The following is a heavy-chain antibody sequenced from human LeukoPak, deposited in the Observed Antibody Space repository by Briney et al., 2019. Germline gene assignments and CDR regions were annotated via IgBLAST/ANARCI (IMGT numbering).Heavy chain of an antibody. Sequence: GGSLRLSCAASGFTFSNYSMNWVRQAPGKGLECISYISSGSITIYYADSVKGRFTISRDNAKNSLYLQMNSLRPEDTAVYYCAKGGASVTRYVDYWGQGTLVTVSS. CDR2: ISSGSITI. D-gene: IGHD4-17*01. CDR1: GFTFSNYS. CDR3: AKGGASVTRYVDY. J-gene: IGHJ4*02. V-gene: IGHV3-48*01.